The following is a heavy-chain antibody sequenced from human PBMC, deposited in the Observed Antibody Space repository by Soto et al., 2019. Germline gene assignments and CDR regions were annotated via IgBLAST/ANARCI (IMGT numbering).Heavy chain of an antibody. D-gene: IGHD6-13*01. CDR3: ARDDRSSIDY. V-gene: IGHV1-18*01. J-gene: IGHJ4*02. CDR1: GYTFTSYG. CDR2: INADNGET. Sequence: ASVKVSCKASGYTFTSYGISWVRQAPGQGLEWMGWINADNGETKYSQKFQGRVTITRDTSATTVSMELSSLRSEDTVVYYCARDDRSSIDYWGQGTLVTVSS.